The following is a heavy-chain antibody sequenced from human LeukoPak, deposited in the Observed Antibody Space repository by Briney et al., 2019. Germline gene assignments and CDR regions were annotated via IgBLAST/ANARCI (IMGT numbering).Heavy chain of an antibody. D-gene: IGHD1-26*01. CDR1: GYTFTNYD. Sequence: GASVKVSCKASGYTFTNYDINWVRQAPGQGPEWMGWMNPNSGNTGYAQKFQGRVTMTRDTPITTAYLELSSLRSEDTAVYFCARSGFATDSHFDYWGQGTLVTVSS. J-gene: IGHJ4*02. CDR3: ARSGFATDSHFDY. V-gene: IGHV1-8*01. CDR2: MNPNSGNT.